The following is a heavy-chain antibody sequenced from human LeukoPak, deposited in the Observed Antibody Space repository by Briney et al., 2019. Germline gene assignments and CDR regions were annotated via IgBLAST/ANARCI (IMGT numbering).Heavy chain of an antibody. Sequence: SLNVSCKASGGTFSSYAISWVRQAPGQGLEWMGGIIPIFRTANYAQKFQGRVTITAAESTSTAYMELSSLRSEDTAVYYCARYNWNYNKGPAGYYFDYWGQGTLVTVSS. CDR1: GGTFSSYA. J-gene: IGHJ4*02. V-gene: IGHV1-69*01. CDR3: ARYNWNYNKGPAGYYFDY. D-gene: IGHD1-7*01. CDR2: IIPIFRTA.